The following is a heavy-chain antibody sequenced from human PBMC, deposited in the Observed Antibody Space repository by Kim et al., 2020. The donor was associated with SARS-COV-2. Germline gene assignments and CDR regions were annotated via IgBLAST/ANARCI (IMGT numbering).Heavy chain of an antibody. V-gene: IGHV3-15*01. J-gene: IGHJ4*02. Sequence: KSKFTISRDDSKTTLYLKMNSLKNEDTAVYYCTTDAPDYYDSSGYYYFDYWGQGTLVTVSS. D-gene: IGHD3-22*01. CDR3: TTDAPDYYDSSGYYYFDY.